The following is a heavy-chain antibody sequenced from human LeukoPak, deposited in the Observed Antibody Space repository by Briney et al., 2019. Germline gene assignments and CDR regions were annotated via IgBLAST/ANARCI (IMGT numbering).Heavy chain of an antibody. Sequence: PGGSLRLSCAASGFTFSSYSMNWVRQAPGKGLEWVSSITSSSSYIYYADSVNGRFTISRDNAKSSLYLQMNSLRAEDTAVYYCARSNSGWSDCWGQGTLVTVSS. J-gene: IGHJ4*02. CDR3: ARSNSGWSDC. CDR1: GFTFSSYS. V-gene: IGHV3-21*01. CDR2: ITSSSSYI. D-gene: IGHD6-19*01.